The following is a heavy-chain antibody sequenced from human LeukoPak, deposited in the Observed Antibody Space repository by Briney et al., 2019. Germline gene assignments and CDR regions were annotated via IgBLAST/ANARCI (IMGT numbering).Heavy chain of an antibody. D-gene: IGHD6-19*01. CDR2: ITGDSGAK. V-gene: IGHV3-23*01. CDR1: GFTFSSFA. CDR3: AKDTPLTTYTSGWSSNSFDY. Sequence: GGSLRLSCTVSGFTFSSFAMSWVRQAPGKGLEWVSTITGDSGAKYYADSVKGRFTIPRDNSKDTLYLQMHSLRAEDTAVYFCAKDTPLTTYTSGWSSNSFDYWGQGTLVAVSS. J-gene: IGHJ4*02.